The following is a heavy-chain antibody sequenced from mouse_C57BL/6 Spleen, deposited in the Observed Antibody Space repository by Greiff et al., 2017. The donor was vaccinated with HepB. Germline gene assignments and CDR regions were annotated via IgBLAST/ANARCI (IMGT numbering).Heavy chain of an antibody. Sequence: EVQLQESGPVLVKPGASVKMSCKASGYTFTDYYMNWVKQSHGKSLEWIGVINPYNGGTSYNQKFKGKATLTVDKSPSTAYMELNSLTSEDSAVYYCARTYYYGSSTYYFDYWGQGTTLTVSS. CDR1: GYTFTDYY. CDR3: ARTYYYGSSTYYFDY. V-gene: IGHV1-19*01. J-gene: IGHJ2*01. CDR2: INPYNGGT. D-gene: IGHD1-1*01.